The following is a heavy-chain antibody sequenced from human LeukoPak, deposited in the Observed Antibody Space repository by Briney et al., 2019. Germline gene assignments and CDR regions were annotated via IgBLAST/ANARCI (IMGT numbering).Heavy chain of an antibody. CDR1: GGSISTYYY. J-gene: IGHJ4*02. CDR3: ARRRGYSNKEAFDY. D-gene: IGHD5-12*01. CDR2: IHNSGST. Sequence: PSETLSLTCTVSGGSISTYYYWSWVRQPPGKGLEWIGYIHNSGSTSYNPSLKSRVTISLDTSKNQFSLRLSSVTAADTAVYYCARRRGYSNKEAFDYWGQGTLVTVSS. V-gene: IGHV4-59*08.